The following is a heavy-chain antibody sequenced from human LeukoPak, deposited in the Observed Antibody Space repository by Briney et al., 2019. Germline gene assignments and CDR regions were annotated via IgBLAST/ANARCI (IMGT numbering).Heavy chain of an antibody. Sequence: SETLSLTCAVYGGSFSGYYWSWIRQPPGKGLEWIGEINHSGSTNYNPSLKSRVTISVDTSKNQFSLKLSSVTAADTAVYYCARQAGRRGAFDIWGQGTMVTVSS. V-gene: IGHV4-34*01. D-gene: IGHD3-10*01. J-gene: IGHJ3*02. CDR3: ARQAGRRGAFDI. CDR1: GGSFSGYY. CDR2: INHSGST.